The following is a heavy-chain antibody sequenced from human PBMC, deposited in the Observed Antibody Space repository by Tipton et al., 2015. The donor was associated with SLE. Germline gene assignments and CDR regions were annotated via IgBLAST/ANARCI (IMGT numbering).Heavy chain of an antibody. CDR3: TIPPGLGVDV. J-gene: IGHJ6*02. CDR1: GGSFSGYY. Sequence: TLSLTCAVYGGSFSGYYWSWIRQPPGKGLEWIGDVNHSGSTNYNPSLKSRVTISVDTSKNQFSLKLSSVTAADTAVYYCTIPPGLGVDVWGQGTTVTVSS. D-gene: IGHD3-10*01. V-gene: IGHV4-34*01. CDR2: VNHSGST.